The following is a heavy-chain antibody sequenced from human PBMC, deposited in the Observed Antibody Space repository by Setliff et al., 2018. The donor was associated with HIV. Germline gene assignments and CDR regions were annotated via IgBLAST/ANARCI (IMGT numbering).Heavy chain of an antibody. V-gene: IGHV1-46*01. J-gene: IGHJ4*02. CDR1: GYAFTSQF. CDR3: ATLDYYGSQTYNLALHY. CDR2: ISPSGDRT. D-gene: IGHD3-10*01. Sequence: ASVKVSCKASGYAFTSQFMHWVRQAPGQGLEWMGIISPSGDRTTYAQRFRGRVTMTSDTSTDTAYMELNSLRSEDTAMYYCATLDYYGSQTYNLALHYWGQGTLVTVSS.